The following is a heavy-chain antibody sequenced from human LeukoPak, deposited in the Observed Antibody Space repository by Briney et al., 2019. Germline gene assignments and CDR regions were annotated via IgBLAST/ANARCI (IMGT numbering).Heavy chain of an antibody. CDR3: ARDGTKTRTTNAPDSSGWYGGPRYYYYYYMDV. CDR2: ISSSGSTI. D-gene: IGHD6-19*01. CDR1: GFTFSSYE. Sequence: GGSLRLSCAASGFTFSSYEMNWVCQAPGKGLEWVSYISSSGSTIYYADSVKGRFTISRDNAKNSLYLQMNSLRAEDTAVYYCARDGTKTRTTNAPDSSGWYGGPRYYYYYYMDVWGKGTSVTISS. V-gene: IGHV3-48*03. J-gene: IGHJ6*03.